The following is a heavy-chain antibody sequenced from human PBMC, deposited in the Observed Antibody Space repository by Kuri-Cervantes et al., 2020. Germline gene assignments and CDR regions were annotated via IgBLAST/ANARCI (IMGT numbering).Heavy chain of an antibody. CDR1: GFTFSNAW. V-gene: IGHV3-15*01. CDR3: SAGTGRSDFDY. J-gene: IGHJ4*02. CDR2: IKSKTDGGTT. D-gene: IGHD1-1*01. Sequence: GESLKISCAASGFTFSNAWMNWVRQAPGKGLEWVGRIKSKTDGGTTYYAAPVKGRFTISRDDSKNTLYLQMNNLKAGDTAVYYCSAGTGRSDFDYWGRGTLVTVSS.